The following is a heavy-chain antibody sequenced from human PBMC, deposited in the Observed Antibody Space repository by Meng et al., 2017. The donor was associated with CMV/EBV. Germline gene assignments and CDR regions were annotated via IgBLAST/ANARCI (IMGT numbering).Heavy chain of an antibody. J-gene: IGHJ4*02. CDR1: GFSLSTSGVG. CDR3: AHLPFYYDSISFDY. V-gene: IGHV2-5*01. CDR2: IFWNDDK. D-gene: IGHD3-22*01. Sequence: QITLKESGPTLVKPTQTLTLTCTFSGFSLSTSGVGVAWIRQSPGKALEWLALIFWNDDKRYSPSLRSRLTITKDTSKTQVVLTMTNMDPVDTATYYCAHLPFYYDSISFDYWGQGTLVTVSS.